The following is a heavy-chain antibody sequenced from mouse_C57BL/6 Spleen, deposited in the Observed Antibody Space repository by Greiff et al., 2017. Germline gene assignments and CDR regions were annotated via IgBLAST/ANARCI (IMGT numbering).Heavy chain of an antibody. V-gene: IGHV1-64*01. D-gene: IGHD1-1*01. J-gene: IGHJ3*01. CDR3: ARGEVTTVVAKAY. CDR1: GYTFTSYW. CDR2: IHPNSGST. Sequence: QVQLQQPGAELVKPGASVKLSCKASGYTFTSYWMHWVKQRPGQGLEWIGMIHPNSGSTNYNEKFKSKATLTVDKSSSTAYMQLSSLTSEDSAVYYCARGEVTTVVAKAYWGQGTLVTVSA.